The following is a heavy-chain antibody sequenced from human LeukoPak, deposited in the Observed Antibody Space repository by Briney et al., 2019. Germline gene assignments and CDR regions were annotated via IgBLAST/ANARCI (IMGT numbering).Heavy chain of an antibody. D-gene: IGHD2-8*01. J-gene: IGHJ4*02. CDR2: IRSDGTI. Sequence: PGGSLRLSCAASGFTFSNAWMSWVRQAPGKGLEWVGLIRSDGTIDYAVSVKGRFTISRDDSRDTLYLQMNSLKTEDTAMYYCLADVPNGNYPFDYWGQGTLVTVSS. CDR3: LADVPNGNYPFDY. V-gene: IGHV3-15*01. CDR1: GFTFSNAW.